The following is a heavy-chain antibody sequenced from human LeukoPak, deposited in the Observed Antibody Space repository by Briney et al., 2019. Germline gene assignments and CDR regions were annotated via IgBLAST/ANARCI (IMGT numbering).Heavy chain of an antibody. Sequence: GGSLRLSCAASRFTFSSYAMHWVRQAPGKGLEWVAVVWFDGTNKYYADSVKGRFTISRDNSKNTLYLQMNSLRAEDTAVYYCARSQSRLAAAGYWGQGTLVTVSS. CDR1: RFTFSSYA. CDR2: VWFDGTNK. V-gene: IGHV3-30*04. D-gene: IGHD6-13*01. CDR3: ARSQSRLAAAGY. J-gene: IGHJ4*02.